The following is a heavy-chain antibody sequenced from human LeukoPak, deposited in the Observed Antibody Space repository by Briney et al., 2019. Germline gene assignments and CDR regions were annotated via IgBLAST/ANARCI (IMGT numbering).Heavy chain of an antibody. V-gene: IGHV1-8*01. D-gene: IGHD4-23*01. CDR2: MNPNSGNT. Sequence: GASVKVSCKASRYTFTSYDINWVRQATGQGLEWMGWMNPNSGNTGYAQKFQGRVTMTRNTSISTAYMELSSLRSEDTAVYYCARVGTVVTPSLVYWGQGTLVTVSS. CDR1: RYTFTSYD. J-gene: IGHJ4*02. CDR3: ARVGTVVTPSLVY.